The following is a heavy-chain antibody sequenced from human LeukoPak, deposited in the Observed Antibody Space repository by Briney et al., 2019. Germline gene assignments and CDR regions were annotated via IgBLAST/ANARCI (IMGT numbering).Heavy chain of an antibody. D-gene: IGHD6-13*01. V-gene: IGHV3-33*01. CDR2: IWFDGSNK. Sequence: GGSLRLSCAASGFTFNSYGMYWVRQAPGKGLEWVAIIWFDGSNKDYADSVKGRFTISRDNSKNTLYLQMNSLRVEDTAVYYCARIGSSWSVDYWGQGTLVTVSA. CDR3: ARIGSSWSVDY. CDR1: GFTFNSYG. J-gene: IGHJ4*02.